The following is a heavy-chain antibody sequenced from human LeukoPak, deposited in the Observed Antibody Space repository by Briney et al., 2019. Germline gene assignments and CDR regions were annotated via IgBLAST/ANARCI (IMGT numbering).Heavy chain of an antibody. CDR3: ARTQTYGDSRLLLDY. CDR1: GFTFNRYN. V-gene: IGHV3-21*03. CDR2: ISTSSSYI. Sequence: GGSLRLSCAASGFTFNRYNMNWVRRAPGKGLEWVSSISTSSSYIYYADSVRGRFTISRDNAKNSLYLQMNSLRVEDTALYYCARTQTYGDSRLLLDYWGQGTLVTVSS. J-gene: IGHJ4*02. D-gene: IGHD4-17*01.